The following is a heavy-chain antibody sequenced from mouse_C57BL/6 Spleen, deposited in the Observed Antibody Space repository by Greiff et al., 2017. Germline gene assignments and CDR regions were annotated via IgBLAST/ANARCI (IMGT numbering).Heavy chain of an antibody. D-gene: IGHD2-5*01. CDR2: ISGGGGKT. CDR1: GFTFSSYT. J-gene: IGHJ3*01. V-gene: IGHV5-9*04. Sequence: EVKLMESGGGLVKPGGSLKLSCAASGFTFSSYTMSWVRQTPEKRLEWVATISGGGGKTYYPDSVKGRFTISRDTAKNTLYLQMSSLRSEDTAIYYCARQELYSSVEGFAYWGQGTLVTVSA. CDR3: ARQELYSSVEGFAY.